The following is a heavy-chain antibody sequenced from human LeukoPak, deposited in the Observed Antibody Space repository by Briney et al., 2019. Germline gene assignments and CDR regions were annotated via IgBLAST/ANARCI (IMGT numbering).Heavy chain of an antibody. Sequence: PSGTLSLTCAVSGGSISSSNWWSWVRQPPGKGLEWIGYINYSGTTNYNPSLKSRATMSVDTSKKQFSLRLISVTAADTAVYYCVSGRWSGYYFDTWGQGTRVTVSS. D-gene: IGHD3-3*01. J-gene: IGHJ4*02. V-gene: IGHV4-4*02. CDR3: VSGRWSGYYFDT. CDR1: GGSISSSNW. CDR2: INYSGTT.